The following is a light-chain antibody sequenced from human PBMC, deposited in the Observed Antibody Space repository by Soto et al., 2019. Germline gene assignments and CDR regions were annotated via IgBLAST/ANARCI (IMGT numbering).Light chain of an antibody. CDR3: SSYAGSKNYV. CDR1: SSDVGGYNY. V-gene: IGLV2-8*01. CDR2: EVT. J-gene: IGLJ1*01. Sequence: QSVLTQPPSASGSPGQSVTISCTGTSSDVGGYNYVSWYQQHPGKAPKLMIFEVTKRPSGVPDRFYGSKSGNTASLTVAGLQAEDEADSYCSSYAGSKNYVFGTGTKLTVL.